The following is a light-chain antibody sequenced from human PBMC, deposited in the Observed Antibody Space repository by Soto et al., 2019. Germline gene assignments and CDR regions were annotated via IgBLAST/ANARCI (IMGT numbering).Light chain of an antibody. V-gene: IGKV3-20*01. Sequence: TLSPVKMSLSPCQGTPLSSRNFQSVSSSYLAWYQQKPGQAPRLLIYGASSRATGIPDRFSGRGSGTDFTLTISRLEPEDFAVYYCLQYGSSPTWTFGQGTKVDIK. J-gene: IGKJ1*01. CDR1: QSVSSSY. CDR3: LQYGSSPTWT. CDR2: GAS.